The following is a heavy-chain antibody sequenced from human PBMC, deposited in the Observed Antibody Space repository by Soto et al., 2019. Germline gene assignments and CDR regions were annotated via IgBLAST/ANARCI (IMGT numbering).Heavy chain of an antibody. CDR3: AKDIRDTSSFIYYYYYGMEV. D-gene: IGHD5-18*01. Sequence: GGSLRLSCAASGFTFSSYAMSWVRQAPGKGLEWVSAISGSGGSTYDADSVKGRFTISRDISKNTLYLQMNSLRAEDTAVYYCAKDIRDTSSFIYYYYYGMEVWGQGTTVTVSS. J-gene: IGHJ6*02. V-gene: IGHV3-23*01. CDR2: ISGSGGST. CDR1: GFTFSSYA.